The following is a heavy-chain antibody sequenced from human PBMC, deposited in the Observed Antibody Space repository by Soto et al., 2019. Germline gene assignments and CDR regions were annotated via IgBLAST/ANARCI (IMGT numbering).Heavy chain of an antibody. CDR2: ISYDGSNK. D-gene: IGHD3-22*01. Sequence: GGSLRLSCAASGFTFSSYAMHWVRQAPGKGLEWVAVISYDGSNKYYADSVKGRFTISRDNSKNTLYLQMNSLRAEDTAVYYCARDHLVVITLGLVYYYGMDVWGQGTTVTVSS. CDR1: GFTFSSYA. CDR3: ARDHLVVITLGLVYYYGMDV. J-gene: IGHJ6*02. V-gene: IGHV3-30-3*01.